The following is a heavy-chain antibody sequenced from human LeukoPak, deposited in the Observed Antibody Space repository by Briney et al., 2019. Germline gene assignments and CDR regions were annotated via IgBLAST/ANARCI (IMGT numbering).Heavy chain of an antibody. CDR3: TRGGPGNRLSN. D-gene: IGHD1-14*01. Sequence: SETLSLTCAVYGGSFSGYYWSWIRQPPGKGLEWIGEINNSGNINYNPSLKSRVTTSVDTSKSQLSLKVYSVTAADTAVYYCTRGGPGNRLSNWGQGTLVTVSS. CDR2: INNSGNI. CDR1: GGSFSGYY. J-gene: IGHJ4*02. V-gene: IGHV4-34*01.